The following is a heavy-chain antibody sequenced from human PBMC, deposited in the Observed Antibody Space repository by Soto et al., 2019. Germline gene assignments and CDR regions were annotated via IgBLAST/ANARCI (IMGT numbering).Heavy chain of an antibody. CDR2: INPNSGGT. D-gene: IGHD6-6*01. CDR3: ARDGDSSSPFDI. J-gene: IGHJ3*02. CDR1: GYTFTGNY. Sequence: QVQLVQSGAEVKKPGASVKVSCKASGYTFTGNYMHWVRQAPGQGLEWMGWINPNSGGTNYAQKFQGRVPVTRDTSISTAYMELSSLRSDDTAVYYCARDGDSSSPFDIWGQGTMVTVSS. V-gene: IGHV1-2*02.